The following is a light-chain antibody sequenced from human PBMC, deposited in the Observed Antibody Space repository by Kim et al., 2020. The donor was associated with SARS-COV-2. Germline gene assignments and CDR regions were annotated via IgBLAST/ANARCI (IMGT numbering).Light chain of an antibody. CDR3: ATWDDSLNAWV. J-gene: IGLJ3*02. CDR1: SSNIGSNT. V-gene: IGLV1-44*01. CDR2: SDH. Sequence: QSVLTQPPSASGTPGQRVTISCSGSSSNIGSNTVNWYQQYPGTAPKLLIYSDHQRPSGVPDRVSGSRSGTSASLAISGLRSQDEADYYCATWDDSLNAWVFGGGTKLTVL.